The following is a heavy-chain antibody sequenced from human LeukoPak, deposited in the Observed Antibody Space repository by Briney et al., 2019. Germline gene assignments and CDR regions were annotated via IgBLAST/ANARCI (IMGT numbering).Heavy chain of an antibody. D-gene: IGHD1-26*01. V-gene: IGHV1-69*06. CDR3: ARETIWDKGSYGY. J-gene: IGHJ4*02. Sequence: SVKVSRKASGGTFSSYAISWVRQAPGQGLEWMGGIIPIFGTANYAQKFQGRVTITADKSTSTAYMELSSLRSEDTAVYYCARETIWDKGSYGYWGQGTLVTVSS. CDR1: GGTFSSYA. CDR2: IIPIFGTA.